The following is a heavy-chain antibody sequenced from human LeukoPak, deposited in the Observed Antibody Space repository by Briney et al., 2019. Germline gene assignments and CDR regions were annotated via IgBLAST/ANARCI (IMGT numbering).Heavy chain of an antibody. CDR2: INSDGSST. CDR3: VSRHYGDRLRAPDY. CDR1: GFTFSSYW. Sequence: PGGSLRLSCAASGFTFSSYWMHWVRQAPGKGLVWVSRINSDGSSTDYADSVKGRFTISRDNAKNTLYLQMNSLRAEDTAVYYCVSRHYGDRLRAPDYWGQGTLVTVSS. J-gene: IGHJ4*02. D-gene: IGHD4-17*01. V-gene: IGHV3-74*01.